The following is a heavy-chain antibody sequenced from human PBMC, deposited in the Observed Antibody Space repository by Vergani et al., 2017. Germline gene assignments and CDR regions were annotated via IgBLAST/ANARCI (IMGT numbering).Heavy chain of an antibody. V-gene: IGHV3-9*01. CDR2: ISWNSGSI. Sequence: EVQLLESGGGLVQPGGSLRLSCAASGFTFDDYAMHWVRQAPGKGLEWVSGISWNSGSIGYADSVKGRFTISRDNAKNSLYLQMNSLRAEDTALYYCAKDGELERGAFDIWGQGTMVTVSS. D-gene: IGHD1-1*01. CDR3: AKDGELERGAFDI. J-gene: IGHJ3*02. CDR1: GFTFDDYA.